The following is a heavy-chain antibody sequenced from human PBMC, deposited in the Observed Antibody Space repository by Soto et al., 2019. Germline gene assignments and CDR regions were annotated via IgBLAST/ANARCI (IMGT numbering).Heavy chain of an antibody. Sequence: QVQLQESGPGLVRPAQTLSLTCTVYGDSISSAAYYWSWIRQTPGKGLEWIGHIFYSGPTYYNPSLKSRLTISVDTSKFHFSLSLTSVTAADTAVYYCARGLWVAPELYYYGMDVWGQGTTVTVSS. CDR2: IFYSGPT. J-gene: IGHJ6*01. CDR1: GDSISSAAYY. CDR3: ARGLWVAPELYYYGMDV. V-gene: IGHV4-30-4*01. D-gene: IGHD1-7*01.